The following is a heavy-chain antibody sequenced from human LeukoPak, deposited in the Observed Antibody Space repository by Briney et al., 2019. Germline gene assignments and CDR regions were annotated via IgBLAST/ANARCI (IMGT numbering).Heavy chain of an antibody. CDR2: ISAHNGNT. Sequence: ASVKVSCKASGYTFTSYGISWVREAPGQGLEWMGWISAHNGNTNYAQKLQGRVTITTDTSTSTAYMELRSLRSDDTAVYYCARVFGDYDSWFDPWGQGTLVTVSS. J-gene: IGHJ5*02. V-gene: IGHV1-18*01. CDR3: ARVFGDYDSWFDP. D-gene: IGHD4-17*01. CDR1: GYTFTSYG.